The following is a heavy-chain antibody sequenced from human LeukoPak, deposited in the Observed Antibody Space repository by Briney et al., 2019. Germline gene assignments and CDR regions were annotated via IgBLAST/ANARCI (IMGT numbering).Heavy chain of an antibody. D-gene: IGHD4-17*01. J-gene: IGHJ5*02. CDR2: IYTRPRT. CDR1: GGSITSFY. Sequence: SETMSLAWTVYGGSITSFYRGWIRHPAEKGLEWVGRIYTRPRTYYNPSLKSRLIMSVDTSKQPLSLKLSSVTLAETAMYYCARDSVTTGEVKFDPWSQGILVTVSS. CDR3: ARDSVTTGEVKFDP. V-gene: IGHV4-4*07.